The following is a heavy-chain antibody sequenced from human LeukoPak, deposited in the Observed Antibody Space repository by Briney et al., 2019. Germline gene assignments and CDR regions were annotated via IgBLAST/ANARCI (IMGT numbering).Heavy chain of an antibody. Sequence: GASVKVSCKASAYTFTSYGISWVRQAPGQGLEWMGWISAYNGNTDYAQKVQGRVTMTTDTSTSTAYMELRSLRSDDTAVYYCARDGYCSGGSCYFLAPFDYWGQGTLVTVSS. D-gene: IGHD2-15*01. CDR1: AYTFTSYG. J-gene: IGHJ4*02. CDR3: ARDGYCSGGSCYFLAPFDY. CDR2: ISAYNGNT. V-gene: IGHV1-18*01.